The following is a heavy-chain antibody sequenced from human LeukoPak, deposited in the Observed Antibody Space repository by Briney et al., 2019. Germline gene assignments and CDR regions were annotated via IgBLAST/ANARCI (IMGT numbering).Heavy chain of an antibody. CDR1: GFALGNYW. J-gene: IGHJ4*02. V-gene: IGHV3-74*01. CDR3: AREAAVPNTVFDY. D-gene: IGHD4-17*01. Sequence: GGSLRLSCAASGFALGNYWMHWVRHAPGKGLVWVSRIQSDGSSTTYADSVKGRFTISRDNAKNTLYLQMNSLRAEDTAVYYCAREAAVPNTVFDYWGQGSLVTVSS. CDR2: IQSDGSST.